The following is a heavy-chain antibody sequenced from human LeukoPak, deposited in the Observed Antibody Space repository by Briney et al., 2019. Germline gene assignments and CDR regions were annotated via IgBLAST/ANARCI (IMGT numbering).Heavy chain of an antibody. J-gene: IGHJ6*02. V-gene: IGHV1-8*01. CDR2: MNPNSGNT. CDR1: GYTFTSYD. CDR3: VRVSRIQLTYYYGMDV. D-gene: IGHD5-18*01. Sequence: ASVKVSCKASGYTFTSYDINWVRQATGQGLEWMGWMNPNSGNTGYAQKFQGRVTMTRNTSISTAYMELSSLRSEDTAVYYCVRVSRIQLTYYYGMDVWGQGTTVTVSS.